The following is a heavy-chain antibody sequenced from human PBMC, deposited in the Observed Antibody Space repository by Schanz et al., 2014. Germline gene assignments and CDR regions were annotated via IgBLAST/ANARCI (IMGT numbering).Heavy chain of an antibody. D-gene: IGHD1-20*01. Sequence: MQLVESGGGLVQPGGSLRLSCATSGLTFTSAWMSWVHQAPGKGLEWVSSINTGGDSTYYADSVRGRFTMSRDNSKNTLYLQMNSLRAEDTAVYYCANNWNLDYWGQGTLVTVSS. V-gene: IGHV3-23*04. J-gene: IGHJ4*02. CDR2: INTGGDST. CDR3: ANNWNLDY. CDR1: GLTFTSAW.